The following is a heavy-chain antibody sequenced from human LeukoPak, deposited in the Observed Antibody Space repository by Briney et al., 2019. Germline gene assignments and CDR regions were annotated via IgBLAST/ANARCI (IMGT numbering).Heavy chain of an antibody. J-gene: IGHJ4*02. V-gene: IGHV4-39*07. CDR3: ARDGRTGAFDY. D-gene: IGHD3/OR15-3a*01. CDR1: GGSISSSSYY. CDR2: IYYSGST. Sequence: SETLSLTCTVSGGSISSSSYYWGWIRQPPGKGLEWIVNIYYSGSTYYNPSLKSRVTISVDTSKNQFSLKLSSVTAADTAVYYCARDGRTGAFDYWGQGTPVTVSS.